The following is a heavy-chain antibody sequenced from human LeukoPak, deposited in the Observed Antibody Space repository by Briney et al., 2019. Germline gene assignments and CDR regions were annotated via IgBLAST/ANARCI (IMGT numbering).Heavy chain of an antibody. Sequence: GGSLRLSCAASGFTFSSYAMSWVRQAPEKGLEWVSAISGSGGSTYYADSVKGRFTISRDNSKNTLYLQMNSLRAEDTAVYYCAKTGLISQSLYDSSGYQFNDAFDIWGQGTMVTVSS. CDR1: GFTFSSYA. CDR3: AKTGLISQSLYDSSGYQFNDAFDI. CDR2: ISGSGGST. D-gene: IGHD3-22*01. V-gene: IGHV3-23*01. J-gene: IGHJ3*02.